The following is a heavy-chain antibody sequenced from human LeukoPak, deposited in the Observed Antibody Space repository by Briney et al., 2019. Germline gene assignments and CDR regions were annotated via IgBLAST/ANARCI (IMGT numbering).Heavy chain of an antibody. V-gene: IGHV3-23*01. CDR2: ISGNGGTI. Sequence: GGSLRLSCAASGFTFSSYAMSWVRQAPGKGLEWVSAISGNGGTIYYADSVKGRFTISRDNANNLLYLQMDSLRAEDTAVYYCASGTIVGARGADNWGQGTLVTVSS. D-gene: IGHD1-26*01. CDR1: GFTFSSYA. J-gene: IGHJ4*02. CDR3: ASGTIVGARGADN.